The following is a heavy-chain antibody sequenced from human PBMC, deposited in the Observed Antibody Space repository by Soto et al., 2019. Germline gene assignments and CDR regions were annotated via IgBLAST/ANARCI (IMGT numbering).Heavy chain of an antibody. CDR1: GFTFSSYW. J-gene: IGHJ6*02. V-gene: IGHV3-74*01. CDR2: INSDGSST. Sequence: GGSLRLSCAASGFTFSSYWMHWVRQAPGKGLVWVSRINSDGSSTSYADSVKGRFTISRDNAKNTLYLQMKSLRAEDTAVYYCARDRPYSSGWEYYYYVMDVWGPGTNVPLSS. CDR3: ARDRPYSSGWEYYYYVMDV. D-gene: IGHD6-19*01.